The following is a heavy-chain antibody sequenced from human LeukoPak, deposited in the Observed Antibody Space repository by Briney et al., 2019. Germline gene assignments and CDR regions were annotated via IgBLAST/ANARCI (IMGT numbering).Heavy chain of an antibody. D-gene: IGHD2-8*02. Sequence: ASVKVSCKASGYTFTGYYMHWVRQAPGQGLEWMGWISPNSGGTNYAQKFQGRVTMTRDTSISTAYMELSRLRSDDTAVYYCARGSEIDYWSAQLFWGQGTLVTVSS. CDR3: ARGSEIDYWSAQLF. CDR1: GYTFTGYY. J-gene: IGHJ4*02. CDR2: ISPNSGGT. V-gene: IGHV1-2*02.